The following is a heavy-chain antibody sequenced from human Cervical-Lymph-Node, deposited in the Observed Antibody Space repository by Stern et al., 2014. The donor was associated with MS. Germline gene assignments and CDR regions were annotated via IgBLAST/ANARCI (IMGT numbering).Heavy chain of an antibody. CDR1: GYIFTNYW. CDR3: ARHEEGGTVLTD. Sequence: EVQLVESGAEVKKPGESLRISCQASGYIFTNYWIGWVRQMPGKGLDWMGIIFPADSDTRYSPSFQGQVTISADRSISTAYLHWSSLKASDTAMYFCARHEEGGTVLTDWGQGTLITVSS. CDR2: IFPADSDT. J-gene: IGHJ4*02. D-gene: IGHD4-17*01. V-gene: IGHV5-51*01.